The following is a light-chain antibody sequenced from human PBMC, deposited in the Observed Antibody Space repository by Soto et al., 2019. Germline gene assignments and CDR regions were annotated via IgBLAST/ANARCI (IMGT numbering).Light chain of an antibody. Sequence: QSALTQPRSVSGSPGQSVNISSTGTNSDVGGFNYVSWYQQHPGKAPRLIIYDVTKRPSGVPDRFSGSKSGNTASLTISGLQAEDEADYHCCSYAGSYSLAFGGGTQLTVL. V-gene: IGLV2-11*01. CDR3: CSYAGSYSLA. CDR1: NSDVGGFNY. J-gene: IGLJ7*01. CDR2: DVT.